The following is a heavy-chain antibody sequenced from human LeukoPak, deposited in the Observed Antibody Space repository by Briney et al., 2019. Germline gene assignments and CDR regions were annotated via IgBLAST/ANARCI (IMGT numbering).Heavy chain of an antibody. CDR1: GDILTIHN. CDR3: ARDSVAASNWFDP. D-gene: IGHD6-25*01. Sequence: ASVKVSCKASGDILTIHNMHWVRQAPGQGLEWMGITNPSSGHTSYAQKFQGRIAMTRDMSTSTVYMELSSLRSEDTAVYYCARDSVAASNWFDPWGQGTLVTVSS. J-gene: IGHJ5*02. V-gene: IGHV1-46*01. CDR2: TNPSSGHT.